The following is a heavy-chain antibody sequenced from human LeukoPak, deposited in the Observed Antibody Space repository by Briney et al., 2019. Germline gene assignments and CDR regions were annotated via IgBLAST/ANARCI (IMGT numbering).Heavy chain of an antibody. CDR2: INHSGST. CDR1: GGSFSGYY. V-gene: IGHV4-34*01. Sequence: SETLSLTCAVYGGSFSGYYWSWIRQPPGKGLEWIGEINHSGSTNYNPSLKSRVTISVDTSKNQFSLKLSSVTAADTAVYYCAELGITMIGGVWGKGTTVTVSS. CDR3: AELGITMIGGV. D-gene: IGHD3-10*02. J-gene: IGHJ6*04.